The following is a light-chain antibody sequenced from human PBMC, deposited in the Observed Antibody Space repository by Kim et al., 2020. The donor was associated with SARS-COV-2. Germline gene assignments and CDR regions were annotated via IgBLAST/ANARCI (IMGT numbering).Light chain of an antibody. CDR3: QQYYSTPYGT. J-gene: IGKJ1*01. Sequence: DIVMTQSPDSLAVSLGERATINCKSSQSVLYSSNNKNYLAWYQQKPGQPPKLLIYWASTRESGVPDRFSGSGSGTDFTLTISSLQAEDVAVYYCQQYYSTPYGTFGQGTKVDIK. V-gene: IGKV4-1*01. CDR1: QSVLYSSNNKNY. CDR2: WAS.